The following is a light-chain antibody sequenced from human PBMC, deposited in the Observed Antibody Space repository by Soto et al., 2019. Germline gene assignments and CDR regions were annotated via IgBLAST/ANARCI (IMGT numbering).Light chain of an antibody. J-gene: IGKJ4*01. CDR1: QGINSY. CDR3: QQTRSYSST. CDR2: EVS. V-gene: IGKV1-9*01. Sequence: IQLTQSPSSLSASVGDRVTITCRASQGINSYLAWYQQKPGKVPQLLIYEVSILQSGVPSRFSGSGSGTDFTLTISSLQAEDFATYYCQQTRSYSSTFGGWTKVEIK.